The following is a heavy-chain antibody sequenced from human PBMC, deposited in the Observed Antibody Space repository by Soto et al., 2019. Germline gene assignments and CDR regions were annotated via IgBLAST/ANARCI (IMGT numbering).Heavy chain of an antibody. CDR1: GFTFSSYS. V-gene: IGHV3-21*01. CDR3: AIEFESSSWSWGSTPDAFEI. J-gene: IGHJ3*02. D-gene: IGHD6-13*01. CDR2: ISSSSSYI. Sequence: EVQLVESGGGLVKPGGSLRLSCAASGFTFSSYSMNWVRQAPGKGLEWVSSISSSSSYIYYAASVKGRFTISRDNAKNSLYLQMNSLRAEDTAVYYCAIEFESSSWSWGSTPDAFEIWCQGTMVTVSS.